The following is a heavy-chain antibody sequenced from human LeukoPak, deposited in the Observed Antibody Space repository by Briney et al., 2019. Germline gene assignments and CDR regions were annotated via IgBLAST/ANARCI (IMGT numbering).Heavy chain of an antibody. D-gene: IGHD6-13*01. CDR3: TTSYSGNSWYDWFGP. Sequence: GGSLRLSCAASGFTLNTYAMNWVRQAPGKGLEWVGLIRTKANTYATAYAASVTGRFTISRDDSKTTSYLQMNSLKTEDTALYFCTTSYSGNSWYDWFGPWGQGTLVTVSS. CDR2: IRTKANTYAT. J-gene: IGHJ5*02. CDR1: GFTLNTYA. V-gene: IGHV3-73*01.